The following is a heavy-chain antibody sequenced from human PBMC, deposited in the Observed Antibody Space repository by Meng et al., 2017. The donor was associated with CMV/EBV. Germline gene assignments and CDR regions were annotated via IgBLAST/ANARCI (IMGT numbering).Heavy chain of an antibody. CDR2: IYYSGST. CDR3: ARPGGGDWGDY. CDR1: GGSISSSSYY. D-gene: IGHD3-16*01. J-gene: IGHJ4*02. Sequence: SETLSLTCTVSGGSISSSSYYWGWIRQPPGKGLEWIGSIYYSGSTYYNPSLKSRVTISVDTSKNQFSLKLSSVTAADTAVYYCARPGGGDWGDYWGQGTLVTVSS. V-gene: IGHV4-39*01.